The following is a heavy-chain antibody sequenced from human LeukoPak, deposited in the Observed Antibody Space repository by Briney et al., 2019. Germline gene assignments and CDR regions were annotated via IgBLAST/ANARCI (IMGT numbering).Heavy chain of an antibody. D-gene: IGHD6-19*01. CDR2: INPNSGGT. J-gene: IGHJ5*02. CDR1: GYTFTGYY. CDR3: ARAESGWYNWFDP. V-gene: IGHV1-2*06. Sequence: GASVKVSCKASGYTFTGYYMHWVRQAPGQGLEWRGRINPNSGGTNYAQKFQGRVTMTRDTSISTAYMELSRLRSDDTAVYYCARAESGWYNWFDPWGQGTLVTVSS.